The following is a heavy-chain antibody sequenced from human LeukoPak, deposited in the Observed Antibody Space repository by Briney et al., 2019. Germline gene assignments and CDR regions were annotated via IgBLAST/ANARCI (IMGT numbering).Heavy chain of an antibody. CDR1: GFTFSSYW. V-gene: IGHV3-74*01. Sequence: GGSLRLSCAASGFTFSSYWMHWVRQAPGKGLVWVSRLDSDGSSTNYADSVRGRFTISRDTVKNTLFLQMNSLRGEDTAVYYCARGFYGYQAFDIWGQGTMVTVSS. CDR2: LDSDGSST. D-gene: IGHD3-3*01. J-gene: IGHJ3*02. CDR3: ARGFYGYQAFDI.